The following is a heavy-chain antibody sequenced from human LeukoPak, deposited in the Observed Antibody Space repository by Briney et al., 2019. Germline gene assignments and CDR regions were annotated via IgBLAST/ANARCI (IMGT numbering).Heavy chain of an antibody. CDR2: INQDGSEK. Sequence: GGSLRLSCAASGFSFITYWMTWVRQAPGKGLEWVANINQDGSEKYYVDSVKGRFTISRDNAKNSLYLQMNSLRVEDTAVSYCWRVAKFYYGSETYYFFEHWGQGTPVTASS. D-gene: IGHD3-10*01. CDR1: GFSFITYW. CDR3: WRVAKFYYGSETYYFFEH. J-gene: IGHJ4*02. V-gene: IGHV3-7*01.